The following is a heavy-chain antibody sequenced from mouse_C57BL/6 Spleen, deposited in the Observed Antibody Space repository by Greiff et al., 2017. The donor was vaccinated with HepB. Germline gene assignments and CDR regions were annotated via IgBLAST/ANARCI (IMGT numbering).Heavy chain of an antibody. CDR1: GFNIKDDY. V-gene: IGHV14-4*01. CDR3: TTRYYYGSSPIFDY. CDR2: IDPENGDT. J-gene: IGHJ2*01. D-gene: IGHD1-1*01. Sequence: EVQLQQSGAELVRPGASVKLSCTASGFNIKDDYMHWVKQRPEQGLEWIGWIDPENGDTEYASKFQGKATITADPSSNTAYLQLSSLTSEDTAVYYCTTRYYYGSSPIFDYWGQGTTLTVSS.